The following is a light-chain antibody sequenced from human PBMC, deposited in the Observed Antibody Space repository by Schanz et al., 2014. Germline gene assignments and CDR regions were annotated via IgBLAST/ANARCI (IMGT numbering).Light chain of an antibody. V-gene: IGKV1-5*03. CDR1: QNIFAW. CDR2: QAS. J-gene: IGKJ2*01. Sequence: DIQMTQSPSTLSASVGDTVTLTCRASQNIFAWLAWYQQKPGKAPKLLIYQASSLQSGVPSRFSGSGSGTEFTLTITSLQPDDFATYYCQQQGYTFGQGTKLEIK. CDR3: QQQGYT.